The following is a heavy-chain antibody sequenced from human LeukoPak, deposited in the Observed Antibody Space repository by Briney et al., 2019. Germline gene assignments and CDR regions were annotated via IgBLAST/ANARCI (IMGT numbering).Heavy chain of an antibody. CDR1: GGSISSSSYY. CDR2: IYYSGST. CDR3: ASGHSSGWADAFDI. D-gene: IGHD6-19*01. Sequence: IPSETLSLTCTVSGGSISSSSYYWGWIRQPPGKGLEWIGSIYYSGSTYYNPSLKSRVTISVDTSKNQFSLKLSSVTAADTAVYYCASGHSSGWADAFDIWGQGTMVTVSS. V-gene: IGHV4-39*01. J-gene: IGHJ3*02.